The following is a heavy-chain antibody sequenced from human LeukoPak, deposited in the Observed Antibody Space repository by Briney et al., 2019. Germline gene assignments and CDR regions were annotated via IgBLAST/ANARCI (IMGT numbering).Heavy chain of an antibody. V-gene: IGHV3-21*01. J-gene: IGHJ4*02. CDR2: ISSSSSYI. D-gene: IGHD1-26*01. CDR1: GFTFSSYS. CDR3: ARDGWELLPDY. Sequence: EGSLRLSCAASGFTFSSYSMNWVRQAPGKGLEWVSSISSSSSYIYYADSVKGRFTISRDNAKNSLYLQMNSLRAEDTAVYYCARDGWELLPDYWGQGTLVTVSS.